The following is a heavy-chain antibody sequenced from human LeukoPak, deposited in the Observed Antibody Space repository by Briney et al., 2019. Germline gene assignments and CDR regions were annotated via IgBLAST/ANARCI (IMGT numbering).Heavy chain of an antibody. CDR1: GFTFSSRDW. CDR3: AELGITMIGGV. V-gene: IGHV3-7*01. D-gene: IGHD3-10*02. Sequence: GGSLRLSCVASGFTFSSRDWMTWVRQAPGKGLEWVANIKQDGSEKNYVDSVKGRFTISRDNAKNSVDLQMNSLRAEDTAVYYCAELGITMIGGVWGKGTTVTISS. CDR2: IKQDGSEK. J-gene: IGHJ6*04.